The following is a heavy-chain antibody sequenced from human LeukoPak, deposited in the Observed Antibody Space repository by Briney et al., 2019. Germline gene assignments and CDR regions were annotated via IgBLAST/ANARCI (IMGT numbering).Heavy chain of an antibody. D-gene: IGHD2-2*01. Sequence: SETLSLTCAVYGVSFSGYYWSWIRQPPGKGLEWIGEINHSGSTNYNPSLKSRVTISVDTSKNQFSLKLSSVTAADTAVYYCARGPAAMIGEDYYGMDVWGKGTTVTVSS. J-gene: IGHJ6*04. CDR3: ARGPAAMIGEDYYGMDV. V-gene: IGHV4-34*01. CDR2: INHSGST. CDR1: GVSFSGYY.